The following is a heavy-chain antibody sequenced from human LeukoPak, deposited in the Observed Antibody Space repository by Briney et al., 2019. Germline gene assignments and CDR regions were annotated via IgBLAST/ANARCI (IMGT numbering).Heavy chain of an antibody. Sequence: ASVKVSCKASDYTFTSYGISWVRQAPGQGLEWMGWISGYNGDTNYPQKLQGRVTMTTDTSTSTAYMELRSLRSDDTAVYYCARAKSSGWYQTFFDYWGQGTLVTVSS. CDR1: DYTFTSYG. CDR3: ARAKSSGWYQTFFDY. J-gene: IGHJ4*02. D-gene: IGHD6-19*01. V-gene: IGHV1-18*01. CDR2: ISGYNGDT.